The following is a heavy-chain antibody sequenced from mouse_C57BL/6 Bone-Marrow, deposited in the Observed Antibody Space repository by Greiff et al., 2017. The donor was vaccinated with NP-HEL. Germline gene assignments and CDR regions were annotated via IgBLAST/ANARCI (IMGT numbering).Heavy chain of an antibody. J-gene: IGHJ1*03. CDR1: GYAFSSSW. CDR2: IYPGDGDT. CDR3: ASTQSDWYFDV. V-gene: IGHV1-82*01. Sequence: QLQQSGPELVKPGASVKISCKASGYAFSSSWMNWVKQRPGKGLEWIGRIYPGDGDTNYNGKFKGKATLTADKSSSTAYMQLSSLTSEDSAVYFCASTQSDWYFDVWGTGTTVTVSS.